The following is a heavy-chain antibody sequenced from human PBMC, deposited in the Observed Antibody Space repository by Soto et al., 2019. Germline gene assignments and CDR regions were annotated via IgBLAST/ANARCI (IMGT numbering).Heavy chain of an antibody. CDR1: EFTFSNYA. Sequence: EVQLLESGGGLVQPGGSLRLSCAASEFTFSNYAMSWVRQAPGKGLEWVSAISYGGGTTYYADSVKGRFTISRDNSKNTLNPQMNRLRAEDTAVYYCAKNPGYYYDSTGYHFDYWGQGTLVTVSS. J-gene: IGHJ4*02. CDR3: AKNPGYYYDSTGYHFDY. V-gene: IGHV3-23*01. D-gene: IGHD3-22*01. CDR2: ISYGGGTT.